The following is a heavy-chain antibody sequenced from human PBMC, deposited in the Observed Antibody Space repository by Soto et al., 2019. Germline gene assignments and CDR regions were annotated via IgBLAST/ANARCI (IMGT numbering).Heavy chain of an antibody. CDR3: ARGPDYEGYFDY. CDR1: GGTCSNYA. CDR2: LILPLRTP. V-gene: IGHV1-69*11. Sequence: QVRLVQSGAEVQKPGSSVKVSCEASGGTCSNYAMSRVRQVTGQGLEWMGGLILPLRTPNYALTFQGRVTISADESMTTAYMELSGLTSEDTAVYYCARGPDYEGYFDYWGRGTLVTVSS. D-gene: IGHD3-22*01. J-gene: IGHJ4*02.